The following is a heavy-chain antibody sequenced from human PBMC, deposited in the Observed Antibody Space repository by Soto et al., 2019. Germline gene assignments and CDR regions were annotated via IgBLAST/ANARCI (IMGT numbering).Heavy chain of an antibody. CDR2: IIPIFGTA. D-gene: IGHD3-10*01. CDR3: ARDQGASYYGSGSYYLGDY. Sequence: SVKVSCKASGGTFSSYAISWVRQAPGQGLEWMGGIIPIFGTANYAQKFQGRVTITADESTSTAYMELSSLRSEDTAVYYCARDQGASYYGSGSYYLGDYWGQGTLVTVSS. V-gene: IGHV1-69*13. CDR1: GGTFSSYA. J-gene: IGHJ4*02.